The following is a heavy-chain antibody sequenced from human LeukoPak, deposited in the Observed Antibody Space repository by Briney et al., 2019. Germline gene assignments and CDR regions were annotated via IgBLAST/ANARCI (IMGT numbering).Heavy chain of an antibody. Sequence: GGSLRLSWAASGFSFDTYAMTWVRQAAGKGLEGVSAISGDGGSTYYAVSVKGRFTISRDNSKNTLYLQMNGLRAEDTAVYYCTLGSLYSSSWYGDYWGQGTLVTVSS. D-gene: IGHD6-13*01. CDR3: TLGSLYSSSWYGDY. CDR2: ISGDGGST. J-gene: IGHJ4*02. V-gene: IGHV3-23*01. CDR1: GFSFDTYA.